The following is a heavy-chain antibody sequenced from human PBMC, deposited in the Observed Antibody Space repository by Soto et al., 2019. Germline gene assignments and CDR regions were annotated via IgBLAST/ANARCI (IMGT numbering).Heavy chain of an antibody. CDR3: AKEPYRKQLVPGVGLFDS. V-gene: IGHV3-23*01. Sequence: PGGSLRLSCAASGFIFSSYDMSWVRQAPGKGLEWVSVISGSGGSTYYADSVKGRFTISRDNSKNTLYLQMNSLRAEDTAVYYCAKEPYRKQLVPGVGLFDSWGQGTLVTVSS. J-gene: IGHJ4*02. CDR1: GFIFSSYD. D-gene: IGHD6-13*01. CDR2: ISGSGGST.